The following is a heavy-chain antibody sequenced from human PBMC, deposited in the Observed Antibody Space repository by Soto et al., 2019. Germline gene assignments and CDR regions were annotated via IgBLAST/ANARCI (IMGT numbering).Heavy chain of an antibody. CDR1: GFSLTTSGVG. D-gene: IGHD1-1*01. Sequence: QITLKESGPPLVKPTQTLTLTCTFSGFSLTTSGVGVGWIRQPPGKALEWLALIYGDDDKRYSPSLKTRFTITKDTSRNQVALRMTNMDPPDTGTDYCAHLTSENRYFSAGYFDYWGQGALVTVSS. J-gene: IGHJ4*02. V-gene: IGHV2-5*02. CDR3: AHLTSENRYFSAGYFDY. CDR2: IYGDDDK.